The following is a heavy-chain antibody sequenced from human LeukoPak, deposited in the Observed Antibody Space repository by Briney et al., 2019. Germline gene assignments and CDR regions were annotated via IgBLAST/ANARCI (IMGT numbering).Heavy chain of an antibody. Sequence: SETLSLTCTVSGASISSITYYWGWIRQPPGKGLEWIGSFYYSGSTYHNPSLKSRVTISVDTSKNQSSLRLSSVTAADTAVYYCARHGEMRDFDSWGQGTLVTVSS. CDR2: FYYSGST. V-gene: IGHV4-39*01. D-gene: IGHD3-10*01. CDR3: ARHGEMRDFDS. J-gene: IGHJ4*02. CDR1: GASISSITYY.